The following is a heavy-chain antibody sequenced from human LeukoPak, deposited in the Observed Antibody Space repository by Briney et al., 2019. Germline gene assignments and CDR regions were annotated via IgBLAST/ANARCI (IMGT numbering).Heavy chain of an antibody. CDR3: ARVRVAVAGTGFDY. V-gene: IGHV1-2*06. D-gene: IGHD6-19*01. CDR2: INPNSGGT. Sequence: GASVKVSCKASGYTFTGYYMHWVRQAPGQGLEWMGRINPNSGGTNYAQKFQGRVTMTRDTSISTAYMELSRLRSDDAAVYYCARVRVAVAGTGFDYWGQGTLVTVSS. J-gene: IGHJ4*02. CDR1: GYTFTGYY.